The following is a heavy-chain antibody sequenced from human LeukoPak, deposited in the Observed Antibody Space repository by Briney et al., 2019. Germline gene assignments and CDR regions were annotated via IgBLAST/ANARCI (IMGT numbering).Heavy chain of an antibody. CDR3: ARDGDVIVGATGAFDI. CDR2: IYSGGGT. J-gene: IGHJ3*02. Sequence: PGGSLRLSCAASGFTARSNYMSGVRQAPGRGLEWGSVIYSGGGTFHADSVKGRFTIPRDNSKNTLYLQMNSLRPEDTAVYYCARDGDVIVGATGAFDIWGQGTMVTVSP. D-gene: IGHD1-26*01. V-gene: IGHV3-53*01. CDR1: GFTARSNY.